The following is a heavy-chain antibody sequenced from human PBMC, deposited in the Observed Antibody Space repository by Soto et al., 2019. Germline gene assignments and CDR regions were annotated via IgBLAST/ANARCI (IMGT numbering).Heavy chain of an antibody. Sequence: SETLSLTCTVSDGSISSSTHYWGWIRQPPGKGLEWIGSVYYSGSTNFNPSLKSRVTISVDTSKKQFSLKVNSVTAADTAVYYCARVAVGAARSYYYYGMDVWGQGTTVTVSS. CDR1: DGSISSSTHY. V-gene: IGHV4-39*01. J-gene: IGHJ6*02. CDR2: VYYSGST. CDR3: ARVAVGAARSYYYYGMDV. D-gene: IGHD6-6*01.